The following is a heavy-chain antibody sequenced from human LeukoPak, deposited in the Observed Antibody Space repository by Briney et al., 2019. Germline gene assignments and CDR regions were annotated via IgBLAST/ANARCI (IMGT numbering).Heavy chain of an antibody. D-gene: IGHD1-26*01. CDR1: GGTFSSYA. Sequence: SVKVSCKASGGTFSSYAISWVRQAPGQGLEWMGGIIPIFGTANYAQKFQGRVTITADESTSTAYMELSSLRSEDTAVYYCARGSWELLFYYGMDVWGQGTAVTVSS. CDR2: IIPIFGTA. V-gene: IGHV1-69*01. J-gene: IGHJ6*02. CDR3: ARGSWELLFYYGMDV.